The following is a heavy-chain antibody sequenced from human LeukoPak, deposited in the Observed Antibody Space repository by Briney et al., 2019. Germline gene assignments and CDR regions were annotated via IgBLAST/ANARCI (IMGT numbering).Heavy chain of an antibody. V-gene: IGHV3-30*01. CDR1: GFTFSSYA. Sequence: PGRSLRLSCAASGFTFSSYAMHWVRQAPGKGLEWVAVISYDGSNKYYADSVKGRFTISRDNSKNTLYLQMNSLRAEDTAVYYCAREVDSSSSGARSIDYWGQGTLVTVPS. CDR3: AREVDSSSSGARSIDY. CDR2: ISYDGSNK. D-gene: IGHD6-6*01. J-gene: IGHJ4*02.